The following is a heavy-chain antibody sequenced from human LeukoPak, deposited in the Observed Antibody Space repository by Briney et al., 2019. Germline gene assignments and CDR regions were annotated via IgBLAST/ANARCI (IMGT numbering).Heavy chain of an antibody. CDR1: AGSISSIDYY. Sequence: SETLSLTCTVSAGSISSIDYYWGWIRQSPGKGRAWIGRSSYSGKTYYNPSLESRVSISVDTSKNHFSLRLSSVTAADTAVYFCSRLTHSYYSDTSGYYTYYYMDVWGEGTTVTVSS. J-gene: IGHJ6*03. V-gene: IGHV4-39*02. CDR2: SSYSGKT. D-gene: IGHD3-22*01. CDR3: SRLTHSYYSDTSGYYTYYYMDV.